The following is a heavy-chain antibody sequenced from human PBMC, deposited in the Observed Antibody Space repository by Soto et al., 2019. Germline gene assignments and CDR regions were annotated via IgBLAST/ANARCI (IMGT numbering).Heavy chain of an antibody. D-gene: IGHD1-26*01. V-gene: IGHV1-69*12. J-gene: IGHJ4*02. CDR2: FRPIFGTA. CDR3: ARGVTSGSFPPFDY. CDR1: GDSFSSYS. Sequence: QVQLVQSGAEVKEPGSSVRVSCKASGDSFSSYSFSWVRQAPGQGLEWMGGFRPIFGTANYAQNFLLRLTITADESTSTAYMELSSLTFEDTAVYYCARGVTSGSFPPFDYWGQGTLVTVSS.